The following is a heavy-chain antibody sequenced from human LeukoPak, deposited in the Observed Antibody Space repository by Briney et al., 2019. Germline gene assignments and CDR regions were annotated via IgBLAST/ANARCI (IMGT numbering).Heavy chain of an antibody. Sequence: GGSLRLSCAASGFTFSSYWMHWVRQAPGKGLVWVSRMNSDGTTTNYADSVKGRFTISRDNAKNTLYLQMNSLRAEDTAVYHCARGRGPYGWFDPWGQGTLVTVSS. V-gene: IGHV3-74*01. D-gene: IGHD3-10*01. CDR3: ARGRGPYGWFDP. CDR2: MNSDGTTT. J-gene: IGHJ5*02. CDR1: GFTFSSYW.